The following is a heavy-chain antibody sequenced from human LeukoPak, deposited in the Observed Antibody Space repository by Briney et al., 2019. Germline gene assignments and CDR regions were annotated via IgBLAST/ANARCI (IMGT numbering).Heavy chain of an antibody. Sequence: GGSLRLSCAASGFTFSSYEMNWVRQAPGKGLEWVSYISSSGSTIYYADSVKGRFTISRDNSKNTLYLQMNSLRAEDTAVYYCAKSPGYCSGGSCYSRPFDYWGQGTLVTVSS. CDR1: GFTFSSYE. D-gene: IGHD2-15*01. V-gene: IGHV3-48*03. J-gene: IGHJ4*02. CDR3: AKSPGYCSGGSCYSRPFDY. CDR2: ISSSGSTI.